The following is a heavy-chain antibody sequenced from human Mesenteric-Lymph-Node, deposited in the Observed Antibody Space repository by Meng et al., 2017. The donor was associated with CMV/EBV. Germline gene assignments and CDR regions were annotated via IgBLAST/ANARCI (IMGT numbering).Heavy chain of an antibody. CDR3: ARSHGSGSYSVDY. Sequence: GGSLRLSCAASGFSFSDHYMSWIRQAPGKGPEWVSYISDSGSTTYYAASVKGRFTISRDNAKNSLYLQMNSLRAEDTAVYYCARSHGSGSYSVDYWGQGTLVTVSS. CDR1: GFSFSDHY. V-gene: IGHV3-11*04. J-gene: IGHJ4*02. CDR2: ISDSGSTT. D-gene: IGHD3-10*01.